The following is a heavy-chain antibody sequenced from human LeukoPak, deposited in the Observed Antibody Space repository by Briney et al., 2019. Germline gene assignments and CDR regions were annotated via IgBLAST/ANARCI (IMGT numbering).Heavy chain of an antibody. CDR1: GGSISSSSYY. Sequence: SETLSLTCTVSGGSISSSSYYWGWIRQPPGKGLEWIGSIYYSGSTYYNPSLKSRVTISVDTSKNQFSLKLSSVTAADTAVYYCARVIVVVSSYFDYWGQGTLVTVSS. V-gene: IGHV4-39*07. CDR2: IYYSGST. J-gene: IGHJ4*02. D-gene: IGHD3-22*01. CDR3: ARVIVVVSSYFDY.